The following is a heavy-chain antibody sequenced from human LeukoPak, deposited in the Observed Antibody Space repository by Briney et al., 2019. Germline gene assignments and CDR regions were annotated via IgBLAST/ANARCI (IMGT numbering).Heavy chain of an antibody. Sequence: ASVKVSCRASGYRFTDYYIHWVRQAPGQGLEWMGVIDPSGGSTDYAQKFQGRVTMTRDTSTSTVYMELSSLISEDTAVYYCARDLGLRGVTNWFDPWGQGTLVTVSS. V-gene: IGHV1-46*01. D-gene: IGHD3-10*01. CDR3: ARDLGLRGVTNWFDP. CDR1: GYRFTDYY. J-gene: IGHJ5*02. CDR2: IDPSGGST.